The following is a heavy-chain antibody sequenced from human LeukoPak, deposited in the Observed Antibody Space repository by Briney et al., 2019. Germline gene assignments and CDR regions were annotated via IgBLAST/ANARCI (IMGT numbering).Heavy chain of an antibody. V-gene: IGHV3-7*01. J-gene: IGHJ6*03. CDR2: IKEDGSEI. Sequence: GGSLRLSCVASGFTFRRYSMSWVRQAPGKGLEWVANIKEDGSEIYYVDSVKGRFTISRDNSKNTLYLQMNSLRAEDTAVYYCAKDTAMVFGFYYYYYMDVWGKGTTVTISS. D-gene: IGHD5-18*01. CDR3: AKDTAMVFGFYYYYYMDV. CDR1: GFTFRRYS.